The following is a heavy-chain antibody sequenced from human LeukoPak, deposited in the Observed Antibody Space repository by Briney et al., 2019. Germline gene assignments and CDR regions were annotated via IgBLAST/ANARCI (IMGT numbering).Heavy chain of an antibody. J-gene: IGHJ4*02. CDR2: ISNNGGYT. D-gene: IGHD2-15*01. V-gene: IGHV3-23*01. Sequence: GGSLRLSCAASGFTFSSSAMSWVRQAPGKGLEWVSAISNNGGYTYYADSEQGRFTISRDNSKSTLCLQMNSLRAEDTAVYYCAKQLGYCSDGSCYFPYWGQGTLVTVSS. CDR1: GFTFSSSA. CDR3: AKQLGYCSDGSCYFPY.